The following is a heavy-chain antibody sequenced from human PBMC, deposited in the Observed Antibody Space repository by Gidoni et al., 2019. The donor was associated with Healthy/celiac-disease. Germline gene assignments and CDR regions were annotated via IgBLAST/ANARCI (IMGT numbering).Heavy chain of an antibody. Sequence: QVQLVQSGAEVKKPGSSVKVSCKASGGTFSSYAISWVRQAPGQGLEWMGGIIPIFGTANYAQKFQGRVTITADKSTSTAYMELRSLRSEDTAVYYCARGRWYSSSWDYYYYGMDVWGKGTTVTVSS. CDR2: IIPIFGTA. CDR3: ARGRWYSSSWDYYYYGMDV. CDR1: GGTFSSYA. V-gene: IGHV1-69*06. D-gene: IGHD6-13*01. J-gene: IGHJ6*04.